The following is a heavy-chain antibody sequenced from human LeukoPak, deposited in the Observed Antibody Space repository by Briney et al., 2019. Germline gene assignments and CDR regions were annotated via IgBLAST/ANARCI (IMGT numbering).Heavy chain of an antibody. CDR3: ARHSSIVGASFQR. CDR2: IFYSGNT. CDR1: GGFISSSSYY. D-gene: IGHD1-26*01. Sequence: KPSETLSLTCTVSGGFISSSSYYWGWIRQPPGKGLEWIGSIFYSGNTYYNPSLKSRVTISVDTSKNQFSLRLSSVTAADTAVYYCARHSSIVGASFQRWGQGTLVTVSS. V-gene: IGHV4-39*01. J-gene: IGHJ1*01.